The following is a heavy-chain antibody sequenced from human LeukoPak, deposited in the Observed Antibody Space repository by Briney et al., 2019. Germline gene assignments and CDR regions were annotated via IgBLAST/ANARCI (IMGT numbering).Heavy chain of an antibody. V-gene: IGHV3-30-3*01. CDR2: ISNDGSNK. CDR1: GFTFSSYA. J-gene: IGHJ6*02. Sequence: GGSLRLSCAPSGFTFSSYAMHWLRQAPAKGLAGVAVISNDGSNKYYADSVKGRITISRDNSKNTLYLQMNSLRAEDTAVYYCARRKIAAAGYYYYGMDVWGQGTTVTVSS. D-gene: IGHD6-13*01. CDR3: ARRKIAAAGYYYYGMDV.